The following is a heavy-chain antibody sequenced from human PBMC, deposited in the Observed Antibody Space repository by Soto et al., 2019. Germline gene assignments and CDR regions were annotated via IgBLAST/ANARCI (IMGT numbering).Heavy chain of an antibody. V-gene: IGHV4-59*08. CDR1: GCSISSYY. Sequence: SETLSLTCTVSGCSISSYYWSWIRQPPGKGLEWIGYIYYSGSTNYNPSLKSRVTISVDTSKNQFSLKLSSVTAADTAVYYCAGTDAAVAGLDVWGQGTTVTVSS. D-gene: IGHD6-19*01. J-gene: IGHJ6*02. CDR2: IYYSGST. CDR3: AGTDAAVAGLDV.